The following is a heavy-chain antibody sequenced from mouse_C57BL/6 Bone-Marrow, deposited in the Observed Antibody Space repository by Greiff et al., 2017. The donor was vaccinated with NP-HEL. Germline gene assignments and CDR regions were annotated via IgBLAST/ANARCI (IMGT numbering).Heavy chain of an antibody. D-gene: IGHD2-4*01. V-gene: IGHV14-4*01. CDR2: IDPENGDT. CDR3: TTLYDYGPYYFDY. CDR1: GFNIKDDY. Sequence: EVQLQQSGAELVRPGASVKLSCTASGFNIKDDYMHWVKQRPEQGLEWIGWIDPENGDTEYASKFQGKATITADTSSNTAYLQLSSLTSEDTAVYYCTTLYDYGPYYFDYWGKGTTLTVSS. J-gene: IGHJ2*01.